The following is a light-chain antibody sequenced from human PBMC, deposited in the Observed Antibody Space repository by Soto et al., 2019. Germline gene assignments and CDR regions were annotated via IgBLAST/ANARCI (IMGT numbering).Light chain of an antibody. CDR2: DAS. Sequence: EIVLTQSPATLSLSPGERATLSCRASQSISSHLAWYQQKPGQAPRLLIYDASNRATGIPARFSGSGSGTDFTLTISSLEPEDSAVYYCQQRRNWPLTFGGGTKVEIK. CDR3: QQRRNWPLT. V-gene: IGKV3-11*01. J-gene: IGKJ4*01. CDR1: QSISSH.